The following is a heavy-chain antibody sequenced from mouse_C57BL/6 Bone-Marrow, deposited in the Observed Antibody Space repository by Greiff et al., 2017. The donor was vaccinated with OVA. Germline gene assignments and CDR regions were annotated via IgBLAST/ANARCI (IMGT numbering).Heavy chain of an antibody. D-gene: IGHD1-1*01. J-gene: IGHJ3*01. CDR1: GFTFSDYY. V-gene: IGHV5-12*01. Sequence: EVQVVESGGGLVQPGGSLKLSCAASGFTFSDYYMYWVRQTPEKRLEWVAYISNGGGSTYYPDTVKGRFTISRDNAKNTLYLQMSRLKSEDTAMHYCARDHYYGSSYGFAYWGQGTLVTVSA. CDR3: ARDHYYGSSYGFAY. CDR2: ISNGGGST.